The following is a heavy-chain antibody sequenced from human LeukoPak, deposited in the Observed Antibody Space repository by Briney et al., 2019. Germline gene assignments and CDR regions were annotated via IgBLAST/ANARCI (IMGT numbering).Heavy chain of an antibody. Sequence: GGSLRLSCAASGFTLSNFWMSWVRQAPGKGLEGVAKIKQDGSEKYYVDSVKGRFTISRDNAKNSVYLQMNSLIAEDTAVYYCGRSSRADIWGQGTMVTVSS. J-gene: IGHJ3*02. V-gene: IGHV3-7*01. CDR2: IKQDGSEK. D-gene: IGHD2-15*01. CDR3: GRSSRADI. CDR1: GFTLSNFW.